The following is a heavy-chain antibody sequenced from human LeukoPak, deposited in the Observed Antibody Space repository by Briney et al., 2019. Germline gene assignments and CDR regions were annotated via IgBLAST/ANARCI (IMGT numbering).Heavy chain of an antibody. Sequence: GGPLGFSGQASDLTLGDFALGWVGRVPGKGLEWVGFIRSKAYGGTTEYAASVKGRFTISRDDSKSIAYLQMNSLKTEDTAVYYCTRLLRWGQGTLVTVSS. D-gene: IGHD2-15*01. J-gene: IGHJ4*02. V-gene: IGHV3-49*04. CDR1: DLTLGDFA. CDR3: TRLLR. CDR2: IRSKAYGGTT.